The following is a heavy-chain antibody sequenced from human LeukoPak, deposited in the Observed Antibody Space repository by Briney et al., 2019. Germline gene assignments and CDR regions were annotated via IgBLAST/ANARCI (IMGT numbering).Heavy chain of an antibody. CDR2: INPNSGGT. CDR3: ARGSVVVPAASAFDI. Sequence: GASVKVSCKASGYTFTGYYMHWVRQAPGQGLEWMGWINPNSGGTNYAQKFQGRVTMTRDTSISTAYMELSRLRSDDTAVYYCARGSVVVPAASAFDIWGQGTMVTVSS. J-gene: IGHJ3*02. V-gene: IGHV1-2*02. D-gene: IGHD2-2*01. CDR1: GYTFTGYY.